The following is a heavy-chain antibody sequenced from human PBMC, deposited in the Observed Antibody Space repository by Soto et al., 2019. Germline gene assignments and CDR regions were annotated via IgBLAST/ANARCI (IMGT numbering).Heavy chain of an antibody. J-gene: IGHJ4*02. Sequence: GASVKVSCKASGYTFTSYAMHWVRQAPGQRLEWMGWINAGNGNTKYSQKFQGRVTITRDTSASTAYMELSSLRSEDTAVYYCARAALENSSGWTREFDYWGQGTLVTVSS. CDR2: INAGNGNT. CDR1: GYTFTSYA. D-gene: IGHD6-19*01. V-gene: IGHV1-3*01. CDR3: ARAALENSSGWTREFDY.